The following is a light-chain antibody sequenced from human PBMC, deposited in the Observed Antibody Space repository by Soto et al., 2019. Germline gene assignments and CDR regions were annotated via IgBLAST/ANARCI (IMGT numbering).Light chain of an antibody. CDR3: QQYGSSGT. Sequence: EIVLTQSPATLSLSPGERDTLSCRASQSVSSYLAWYQQKPGQAPRLLIYDASNRATGIPARFSGSGSGTDFTLTISSLEPEDFAVYYCQQYGSSGTFGQGTKVDIK. CDR2: DAS. CDR1: QSVSSY. J-gene: IGKJ1*01. V-gene: IGKV3-11*01.